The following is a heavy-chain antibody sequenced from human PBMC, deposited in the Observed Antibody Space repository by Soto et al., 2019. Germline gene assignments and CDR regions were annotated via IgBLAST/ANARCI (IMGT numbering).Heavy chain of an antibody. CDR2: IKQDGSEK. CDR3: ARDRGYSSSWYGYFDL. D-gene: IGHD6-13*01. J-gene: IGHJ2*01. Sequence: EVQLVESGGGLVQPGGSLRLSCAASGFTFSSYWMSWVRQAPGKGLEWVANIKQDGSEKYYVDSVKGRFTISRDNAKNSLYLQMNSLRAEDTAVYYCARDRGYSSSWYGYFDLWGRGPLVTVSS. CDR1: GFTFSSYW. V-gene: IGHV3-7*01.